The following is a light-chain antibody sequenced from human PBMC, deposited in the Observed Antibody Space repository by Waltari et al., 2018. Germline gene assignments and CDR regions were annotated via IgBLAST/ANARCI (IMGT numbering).Light chain of an antibody. CDR3: QQSYSSPRT. V-gene: IGKV1-39*01. Sequence: DIQMTQSPSSLCPSVGDRVTITCRASQSVSTYLHWYQHKPGKVPKLLIYAASTLQGGVPSRFSGSGSGTDFTLTISSLQPEDFATYFCQQSYSSPRTFGQGTKVEIK. CDR2: AAS. CDR1: QSVSTY. J-gene: IGKJ1*01.